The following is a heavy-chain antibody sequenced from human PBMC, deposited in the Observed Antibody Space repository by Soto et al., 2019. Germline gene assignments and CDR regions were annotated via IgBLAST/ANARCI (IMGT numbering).Heavy chain of an antibody. D-gene: IGHD2-21*02. V-gene: IGHV4-39*01. Sequence: QLQLQESGPGLVKPSETLSLTCTLSGDSITWTSCYWGWIRQPPGKGLEWVGDVYYSGSTYYNPSLKSRLTMSIDTSKGQFSLKMSSVTAADTGVYYCARLTARISAARHGRSNWWDPWGPGILVTVSS. CDR2: VYYSGST. CDR1: GDSITWTSCY. CDR3: ARLTARISAARHGRSNWWDP. J-gene: IGHJ5*02.